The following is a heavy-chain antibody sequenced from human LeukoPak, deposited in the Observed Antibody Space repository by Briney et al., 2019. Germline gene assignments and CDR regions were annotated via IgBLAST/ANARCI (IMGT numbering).Heavy chain of an antibody. J-gene: IGHJ4*02. CDR1: GGSISSSSYY. CDR3: ARLVPWMRAVAGLY. CDR2: IYYTGST. V-gene: IGHV4-39*01. D-gene: IGHD6-19*01. Sequence: TSETLSLTCTVSGGSISSSSYYWRWIRQPPGKGLELNGSIYYTGSTYYNPSRKNRVTIPVDTSKNQFSLQLSSVTAADTAVYYGARLVPWMRAVAGLYWGQGTLVTVPS.